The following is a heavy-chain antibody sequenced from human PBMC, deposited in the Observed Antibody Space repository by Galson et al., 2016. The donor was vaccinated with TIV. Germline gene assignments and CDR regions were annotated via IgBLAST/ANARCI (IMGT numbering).Heavy chain of an antibody. V-gene: IGHV1-69*13. J-gene: IGHJ5*02. CDR3: AGGRGIYDSSGYFLVHP. Sequence: SVKVSCKASGVTFSYFAFSWVRQAPGQGLEWMGGIVPMFGTTNYAQKFQGRVTISADESTTTAYLELSSLRSEDTAVYYCAGGRGIYDSSGYFLVHPWGQGTLVTVSS. CDR1: GVTFSYFA. CDR2: IVPMFGTT. D-gene: IGHD3-22*01.